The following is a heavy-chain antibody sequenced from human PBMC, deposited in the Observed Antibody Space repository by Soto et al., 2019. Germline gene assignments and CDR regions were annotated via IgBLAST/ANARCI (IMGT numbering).Heavy chain of an antibody. J-gene: IGHJ4*02. CDR2: ISSSGSII. CDR1: GFTFSDYY. CDR3: ALAGYDSNYYAVTPLSAGHF. Sequence: QVQLVVSGGGLVQPGGSLRISCAASGFTFSDYYISWIRQAPGKGLEWVSYISSSGSIIYYADSVKGRFTISRDNAKNSLYLQMNSLRAEATAVYYCALAGYDSNYYAVTPLSAGHFWGQGTLVTVSS. D-gene: IGHD4-4*01. V-gene: IGHV3-11*01.